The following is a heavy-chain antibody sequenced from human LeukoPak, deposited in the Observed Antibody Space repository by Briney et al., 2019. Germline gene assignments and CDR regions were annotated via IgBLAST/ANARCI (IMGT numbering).Heavy chain of an antibody. D-gene: IGHD2/OR15-2a*01. CDR1: GFTFSNQW. J-gene: IGHJ4*01. V-gene: IGHV3-74*01. Sequence: GGSLRLSCAASGFTFSNQWMHWVRQAPGKGLVWVSRINGDGSSISYADSVKGRFTISRDNAKNTLYLQMNSLRTDDTALYYCAPRRESGSSSDYWGRGTLVTVSS. CDR2: INGDGSSI. CDR3: APRRESGSSSDY.